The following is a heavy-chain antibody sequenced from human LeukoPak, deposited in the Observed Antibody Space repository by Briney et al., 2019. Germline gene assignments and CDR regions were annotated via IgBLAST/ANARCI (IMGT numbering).Heavy chain of an antibody. V-gene: IGHV4-30-4*01. CDR2: IYYSGST. CDR1: DGSISSGDYY. J-gene: IGHJ4*02. D-gene: IGHD3-22*01. Sequence: PSLTLSLTCTVSDGSISSGDYYWSWIRQPPGKGLGWIGYIYYSGSTYYNPSLKSRVTISVDTSKNQFSLKLSSVTAADTAVYYCARGSGVVVADSFDYWGQGTLVTVSS. CDR3: ARGSGVVVADSFDY.